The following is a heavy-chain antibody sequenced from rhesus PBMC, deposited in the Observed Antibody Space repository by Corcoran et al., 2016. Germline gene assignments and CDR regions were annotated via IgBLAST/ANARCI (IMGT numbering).Heavy chain of an antibody. D-gene: IGHD2-21*01. CDR2: IYWADDK. V-gene: IGHV2-174*01. CDR3: ARGQEYSHGFDV. J-gene: IGHJ5-1*01. Sequence: QVTLKESGPALVKPTQTLTLTCTFSGFSLTTSGMGVGWIRQPPGKALEWLALIYWADDKRYSTSLKGRLTISKYTSKNQVVLTMTNMDPVDTATYYCARGQEYSHGFDVWGPGVLVTVSS. CDR1: GFSLTTSGMG.